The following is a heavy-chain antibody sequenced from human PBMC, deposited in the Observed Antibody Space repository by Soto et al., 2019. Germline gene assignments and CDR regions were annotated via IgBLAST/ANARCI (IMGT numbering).Heavy chain of an antibody. J-gene: IGHJ6*02. Sequence: PGGSLRLSCAASGFTVSSNYMSWVRQAPGKGLEWVLVIYSGGSTYYADSVKGRLTISRDNSKNTLYLQMNSLRAEDTAVYYCARDRFTVVTDSGTYYYGMDVWGQGTTVTVSS. CDR1: GFTVSSNY. CDR2: IYSGGST. V-gene: IGHV3-53*01. CDR3: ARDRFTVVTDSGTYYYGMDV. D-gene: IGHD2-15*01.